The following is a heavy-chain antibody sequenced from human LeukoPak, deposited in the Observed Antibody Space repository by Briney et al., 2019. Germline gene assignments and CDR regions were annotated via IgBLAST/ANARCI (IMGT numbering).Heavy chain of an antibody. CDR2: VSYDGDNK. Sequence: GGSLRLSCETSGFTFSGYALHWVRQAPGKGLEWVAVVSYDGDNKYYADSAKGRLTISRDDSTNTLYLQMSSLTPEDTATYYCAKDGCAGGCFDYWGPGTLVAVSS. D-gene: IGHD2-21*02. V-gene: IGHV3-30*18. CDR1: GFTFSGYA. J-gene: IGHJ4*02. CDR3: AKDGCAGGCFDY.